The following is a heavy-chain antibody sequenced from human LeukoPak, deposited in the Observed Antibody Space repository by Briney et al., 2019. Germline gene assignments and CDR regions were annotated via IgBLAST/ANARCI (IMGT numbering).Heavy chain of an antibody. CDR3: ARGYDFFDY. CDR1: GGSISSYY. D-gene: IGHD2-2*01. V-gene: IGHV4-4*07. J-gene: IGHJ4*02. Sequence: KTSETLSLTCTSSGGSISSYYWTWIRQPAGKGLEWIGRIYTSGSTNYNPSLNSRVTMSVDTSKKQFSLKVSSVTAADTAVYYCARGYDFFDYWGQGALVTVSS. CDR2: IYTSGST.